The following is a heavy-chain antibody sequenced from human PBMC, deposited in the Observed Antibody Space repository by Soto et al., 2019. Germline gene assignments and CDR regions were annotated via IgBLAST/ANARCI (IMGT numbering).Heavy chain of an antibody. Sequence: EGQLVESGGGLVQPGGSLRLSCAAPGHTFSCCGMHWVRQAPGKGLEWVAHINLDGSETSYADSVKGRFTISRDNAKNQVFLEMNGLRADDTAVYFCARWNYALDYWGQGALVTVSS. D-gene: IGHD1-7*01. CDR3: ARWNYALDY. CDR2: INLDGSET. V-gene: IGHV3-7*01. J-gene: IGHJ4*02. CDR1: GHTFSCCG.